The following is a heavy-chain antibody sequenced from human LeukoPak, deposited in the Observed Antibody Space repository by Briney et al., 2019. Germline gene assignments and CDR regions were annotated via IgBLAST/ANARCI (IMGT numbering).Heavy chain of an antibody. CDR3: ARFKESGTVTTYPYGMDV. CDR1: GGSISSSSYY. CDR2: IYYSGST. Sequence: SETLSLTCTVSGGSISSSSYYWGWIRQPPGKGLEWIGSIYYSGSTYYNPSLKSRVTISVDTSKNQFSLKLSSVTAADTAVYYCARFKESGTVTTYPYGMDVWGQGTTVTVSS. D-gene: IGHD4-11*01. V-gene: IGHV4-39*07. J-gene: IGHJ6*02.